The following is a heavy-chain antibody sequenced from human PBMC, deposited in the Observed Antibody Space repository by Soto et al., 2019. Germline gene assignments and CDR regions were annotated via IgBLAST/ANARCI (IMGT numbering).Heavy chain of an antibody. Sequence: SVKVSCKASGGTFSSYAISWVRQAPGQGLEWMGGIIPIFGTANYAQKFQGRVTITADESTSTAYMELSSLRSEDTAVYYCASYYYDSSGYHYYYYYGMDVWGQGTTVTVSS. D-gene: IGHD3-22*01. J-gene: IGHJ6*02. CDR3: ASYYYDSSGYHYYYYYGMDV. CDR2: IIPIFGTA. CDR1: GGTFSSYA. V-gene: IGHV1-69*13.